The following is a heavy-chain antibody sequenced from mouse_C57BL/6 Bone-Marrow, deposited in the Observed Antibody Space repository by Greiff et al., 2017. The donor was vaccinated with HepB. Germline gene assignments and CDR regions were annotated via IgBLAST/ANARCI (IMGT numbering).Heavy chain of an antibody. V-gene: IGHV1-19*01. CDR3: ARSLLRYPLCY. CDR1: GYTFTDYY. J-gene: IGHJ2*01. Sequence: EVKLQQSGPVLVKPGASVKMSCKASGYTFTDYYMNWVKQSHGKSLEWIGVINPYNGGTSYNQKFKGKATLTVDKSSSTAYMELNSLTSEDSAVYYCARSLLRYPLCYWGQGTTLTVSS. CDR2: INPYNGGT. D-gene: IGHD1-1*01.